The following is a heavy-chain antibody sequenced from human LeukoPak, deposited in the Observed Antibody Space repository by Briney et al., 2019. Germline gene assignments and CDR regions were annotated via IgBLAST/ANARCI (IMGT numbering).Heavy chain of an antibody. CDR1: GGSISNYY. V-gene: IGHV4-4*07. J-gene: IGHJ5*02. D-gene: IGHD3-3*01. CDR3: ARGVDFWSGYQNWFDP. CDR2: MYTSGGT. Sequence: SETLSLTCTVSGGSISNYYWSWIRQPAGKGLEWIGRMYTSGGTNYNPSLQSRVTMSVDTSKNQFSLNLSSVTAADTAVYYCARGVDFWSGYQNWFDPWGQGTLVSVSS.